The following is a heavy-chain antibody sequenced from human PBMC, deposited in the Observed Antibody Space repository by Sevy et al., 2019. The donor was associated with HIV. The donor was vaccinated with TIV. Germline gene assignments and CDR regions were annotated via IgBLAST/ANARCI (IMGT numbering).Heavy chain of an antibody. V-gene: IGHV3-7*01. CDR2: IKPDGGEK. D-gene: IGHD6-13*01. J-gene: IGHJ6*02. Sequence: GGSLRLSCAASGFTFTRHWMSWVRQAPGKGLEWVANIKPDGGEKYYVESVKGRFTISRDNAKNSLSLQVNSLRAEDTAVYYCARDTGGIGMDVWGQWTTVTVSS. CDR1: GFTFTRHW. CDR3: ARDTGGIGMDV.